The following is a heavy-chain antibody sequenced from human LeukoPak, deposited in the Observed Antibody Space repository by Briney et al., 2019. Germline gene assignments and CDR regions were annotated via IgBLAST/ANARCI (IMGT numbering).Heavy chain of an antibody. J-gene: IGHJ5*02. D-gene: IGHD2-15*01. Sequence: GESLKISCKGSGINFINYWIAWVRQMPGKGLEWMGINNPGDSDTGYSPSFQGQVTISADKSIATAYLQWSSLEASDTAMYYCTRHVPCTDGSCLHFDHWGQGTLVTVSS. V-gene: IGHV5-51*01. CDR2: NNPGDSDT. CDR3: TRHVPCTDGSCLHFDH. CDR1: GINFINYW.